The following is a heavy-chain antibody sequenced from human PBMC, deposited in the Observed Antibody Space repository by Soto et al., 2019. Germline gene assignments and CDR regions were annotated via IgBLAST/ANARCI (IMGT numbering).Heavy chain of an antibody. Sequence: SDTQSLTCAFYGWSFSGYYWSWIRQPPGKGLEWIGEINHSGSTNYNPSLKSRVTISVDTSKNQFSLKLSSVTAADTAVYYCARGRDGYNSYWGQGTLVTVSS. D-gene: IGHD5-12*01. CDR3: ARGRDGYNSY. CDR2: INHSGST. J-gene: IGHJ4*02. CDR1: GWSFSGYY. V-gene: IGHV4-34*01.